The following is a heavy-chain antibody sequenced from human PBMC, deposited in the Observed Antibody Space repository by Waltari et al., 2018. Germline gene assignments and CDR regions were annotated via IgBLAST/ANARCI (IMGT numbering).Heavy chain of an antibody. V-gene: IGHV1-69*01. J-gene: IGHJ2*01. CDR3: ASTRDYYDSSGYFWYFDL. CDR1: GCTFSSYA. D-gene: IGHD3-22*01. Sequence: QVQLVQSGAEVKKPGSSVKVSCTASGCTFSSYAISWVRTAPGQGLEWMGGIIPIFGTANYAQKFQGRVTITADESTSTAYMELSSLRSEDTAVYYWASTRDYYDSSGYFWYFDLWGRGTLVTVSS. CDR2: IIPIFGTA.